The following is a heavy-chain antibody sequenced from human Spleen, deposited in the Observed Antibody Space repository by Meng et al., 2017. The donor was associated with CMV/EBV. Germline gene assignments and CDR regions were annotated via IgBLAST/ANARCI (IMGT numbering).Heavy chain of an antibody. Sequence: GGSLRLSCAASGFTFSGFAMHWVRQASGKGPEWVGRIRRKADGYATAYGASVKGRFTVSRDDSKNTAYLQMNSLKTEDTAVYYCTRPVGDYCSGGSCYTQMDVWGQGTTVTVSS. CDR2: IRRKADGYAT. J-gene: IGHJ6*02. CDR1: GFTFSGFA. CDR3: TRPVGDYCSGGSCYTQMDV. V-gene: IGHV3-73*01. D-gene: IGHD2-15*01.